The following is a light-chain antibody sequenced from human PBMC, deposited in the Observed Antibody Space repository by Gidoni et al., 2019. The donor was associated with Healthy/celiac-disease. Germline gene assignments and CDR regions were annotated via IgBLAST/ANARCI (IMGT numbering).Light chain of an antibody. J-gene: IGKJ1*01. CDR2: KAS. CDR1: QSISSW. Sequence: DIQMTQSPSTLSASVGDRVTITCRAIQSISSWLAWYQQKPGKAPKLLIYKASSLESGVPSRFSGSGSGTEFTLTISSLHPDDFATYYCQQYNSYPWTFGQGTKVEIK. CDR3: QQYNSYPWT. V-gene: IGKV1-5*03.